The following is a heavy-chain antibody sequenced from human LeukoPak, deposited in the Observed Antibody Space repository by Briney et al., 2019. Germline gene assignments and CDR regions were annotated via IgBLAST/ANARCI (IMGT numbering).Heavy chain of an antibody. CDR1: GFTFSSYA. CDR2: ISGSGDST. D-gene: IGHD3-10*01. J-gene: IGHJ4*02. V-gene: IGHV3-23*01. CDR3: ARVWGRGFDY. Sequence: PGGSLRLSCAASGFTFSSYAMSWVRQAPGKGLEWVSVISGSGDSTYHADSVKGRFTISRDNSKNTLYLQMNSLRAEDAAVYYCARVWGRGFDYWGQGTLVTVSS.